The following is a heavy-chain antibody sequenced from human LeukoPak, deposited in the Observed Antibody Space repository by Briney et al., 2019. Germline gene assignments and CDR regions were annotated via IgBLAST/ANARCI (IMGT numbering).Heavy chain of an antibody. D-gene: IGHD1-7*01. Sequence: ASVKVSCKASGYTFTGYYMHWVRQAPGQGLEWMGRINPNSGGTNYAQKFQGRVTMTRGTSISTAYMELSRLRSDDTAVYYCARASRNWNYAFDIWGQGTMVTVSS. J-gene: IGHJ3*02. CDR1: GYTFTGYY. V-gene: IGHV1-2*06. CDR3: ARASRNWNYAFDI. CDR2: INPNSGGT.